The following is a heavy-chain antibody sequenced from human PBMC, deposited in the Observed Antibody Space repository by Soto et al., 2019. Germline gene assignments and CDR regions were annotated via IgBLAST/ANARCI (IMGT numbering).Heavy chain of an antibody. V-gene: IGHV1-18*01. D-gene: IGHD2-15*01. CDR1: GYTFTSYG. J-gene: IGHJ4*02. CDR2: ISAYNGNT. Sequence: ASVKVSCKASGYTFTSYGISWVRQAPGQGLEWMGWISAYNGNTNYAQKLQGRVTMTTDTSTSTAYMELRSLRSDDTAVYYCARAGCSGGSCYSAPYYFDYWGQGTLVTVSS. CDR3: ARAGCSGGSCYSAPYYFDY.